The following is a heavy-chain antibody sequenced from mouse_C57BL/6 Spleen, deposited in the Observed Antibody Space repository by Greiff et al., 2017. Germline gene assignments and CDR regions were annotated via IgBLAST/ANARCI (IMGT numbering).Heavy chain of an antibody. CDR3: TGYGSRPWYFDV. Sequence: EVKLVESGGGLVQPGGSMKLSCVASGFTFSNYWMNWVRQSPEKGLEWVAQIRLKSDNYATHYAESVKGRFTISRDDSKSSVYLQMNNLRAEDTGIYYCTGYGSRPWYFDVWGTGTTVTVSS. CDR2: IRLKSDNYAT. CDR1: GFTFSNYW. V-gene: IGHV6-3*01. J-gene: IGHJ1*03. D-gene: IGHD1-1*01.